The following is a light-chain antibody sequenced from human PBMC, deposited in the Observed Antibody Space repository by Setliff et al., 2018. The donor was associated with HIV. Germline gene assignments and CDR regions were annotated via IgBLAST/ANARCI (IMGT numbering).Light chain of an antibody. J-gene: IGLJ3*02. V-gene: IGLV6-57*03. CDR2: ENN. CDR1: SGSIASDF. Sequence: NFMLTQPHSVSESPGKTVTISCTRSSGSIASDFVQWFQQRPGSAPTTLIYENNERPSGVPDRFSGSIDTSSNSASLTISGLKTEDEADYYCQSYDGDIRGVFGGGTKVTVL. CDR3: QSYDGDIRGV.